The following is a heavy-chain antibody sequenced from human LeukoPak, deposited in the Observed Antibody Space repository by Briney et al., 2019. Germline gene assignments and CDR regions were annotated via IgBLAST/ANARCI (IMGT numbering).Heavy chain of an antibody. CDR2: IYNDGTT. CDR3: AKDRGVVVTAILDY. CDR1: GFSVSTSF. Sequence: GGSLRLSCAASGFSVSTSFMSWVRQAPGKGLEWVSVIYNDGTTYYADSVKGRFTIYRDNPENTLYLQMNTLRAEDTAVYYCAKDRGVVVTAILDYWGQGTLVTVSS. D-gene: IGHD2-21*02. V-gene: IGHV3-53*01. J-gene: IGHJ4*02.